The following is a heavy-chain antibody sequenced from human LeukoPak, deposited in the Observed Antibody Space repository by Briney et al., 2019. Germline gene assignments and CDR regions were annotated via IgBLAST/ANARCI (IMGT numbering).Heavy chain of an antibody. V-gene: IGHV3-23*01. J-gene: IGHJ6*02. CDR2: ISGSGGST. D-gene: IGHD3-10*01. CDR1: GFTFSSYA. Sequence: PGGSLRLSCAASGFTFSSYAMSWVRQAPGKGLEWVSAISGSGGSTYYADSVKGRFTISRDNSKNTLYLQMNSLRAEDTAVYYCAKGDSRGYYYNMDVWGQGTTVTVSS. CDR3: AKGDSRGYYYNMDV.